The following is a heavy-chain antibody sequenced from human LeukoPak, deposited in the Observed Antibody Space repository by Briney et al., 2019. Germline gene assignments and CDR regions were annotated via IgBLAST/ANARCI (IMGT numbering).Heavy chain of an antibody. CDR3: ARLEQQLVQGAYYFDY. J-gene: IGHJ4*02. CDR2: IYYSGST. CDR1: GGSISGYY. V-gene: IGHV4-59*08. D-gene: IGHD6-13*01. Sequence: SETLSLTCTVSGGSISGYYWSWIRQPPGKGLEWIGYIYYSGSTNYNPSLKSRVTISVDTSKNQFSLKLSSVTAADTAVYYCARLEQQLVQGAYYFDYWGQGTLVTVSS.